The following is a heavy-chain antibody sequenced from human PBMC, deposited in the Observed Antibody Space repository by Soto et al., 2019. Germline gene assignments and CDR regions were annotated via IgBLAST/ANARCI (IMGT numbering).Heavy chain of an antibody. CDR3: AGRIFDI. CDR2: IKEDGSAR. J-gene: IGHJ3*02. CDR1: GFTFRSYW. Sequence: EVQLVESGGDLVQPGGSLRLSCVASGFTFRSYWMAWVRQAPGKGLEWVANIKEDGSARYYADSVKGRFTISRDNAKDSLYLQMNSLTAEDTAIYYCAGRIFDIWGQGTMVTVSS. D-gene: IGHD1-26*01. V-gene: IGHV3-7*01.